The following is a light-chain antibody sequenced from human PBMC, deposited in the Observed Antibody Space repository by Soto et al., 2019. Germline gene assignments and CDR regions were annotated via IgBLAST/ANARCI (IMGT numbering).Light chain of an antibody. J-gene: IGKJ1*01. CDR1: RSISTN. V-gene: IGKV3D-15*01. CDR3: QQYSNWPS. Sequence: ETVMTQTPATLSVSPGDRATLSCRASRSISTNLAWYQQKPGQAPRLLIYDASTRATGIPVRFSGSGSGTESTLTISSLQSEDFAVYYCQQYSNWPSFGQGTKVDIK. CDR2: DAS.